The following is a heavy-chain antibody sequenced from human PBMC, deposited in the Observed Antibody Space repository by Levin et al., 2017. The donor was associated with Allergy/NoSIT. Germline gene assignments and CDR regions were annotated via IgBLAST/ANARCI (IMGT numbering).Heavy chain of an antibody. CDR3: AKARTTIVVVPAFDY. CDR1: GFTFSSYG. CDR2: ISYDGSNK. V-gene: IGHV3-30*18. J-gene: IGHJ4*02. Sequence: GESLKISCAASGFTFSSYGMHWVRQAPGKGLEWVAVISYDGSNKYYADSVKGRFTISRDNSKNTLYLQMNSLRAEDTAVYYCAKARTTIVVVPAFDYWGQGTLVTVSS. D-gene: IGHD2-2*01.